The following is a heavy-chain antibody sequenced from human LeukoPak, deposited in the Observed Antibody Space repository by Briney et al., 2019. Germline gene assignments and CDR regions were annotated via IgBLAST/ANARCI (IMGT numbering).Heavy chain of an antibody. CDR3: AKVLPGPFHY. CDR1: GFILRSYA. Sequence: GGSLRLSCEASGFILRSYAMHWVRQAPGKGLEWVAFTQHDGDDKYYADSVKGRFTISRDNSKNTLYLQMNSLRAEDTAVYYCAKVLPGPFHYWGQGTLVTVSS. D-gene: IGHD1-1*01. J-gene: IGHJ4*02. V-gene: IGHV3-30*02. CDR2: TQHDGDDK.